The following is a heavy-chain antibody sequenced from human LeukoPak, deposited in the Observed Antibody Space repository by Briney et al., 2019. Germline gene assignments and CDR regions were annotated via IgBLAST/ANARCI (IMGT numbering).Heavy chain of an antibody. V-gene: IGHV1-18*01. CDR2: ISAYNGNT. J-gene: IGHJ4*02. CDR1: GYTFTSYG. CDR3: VRDAPSGGYFDY. Sequence: ASVKVSCKASGYTFTSYGISWVRQAPGQGLEWMGWISAYNGNTNYAQRLQGRVTMTTDTSTSTAYMELRSLRSDDTAVYYCVRDAPSGGYFDYWDQGTLVTVSS.